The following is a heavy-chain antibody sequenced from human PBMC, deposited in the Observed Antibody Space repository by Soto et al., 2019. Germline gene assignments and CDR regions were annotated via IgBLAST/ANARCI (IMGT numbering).Heavy chain of an antibody. V-gene: IGHV3-48*01. J-gene: IGHJ4*02. CDR2: ISSSSTI. CDR1: GFPFSSYS. CDR3: ARGWQAPDY. Sequence: GGSLRLSCAASGFPFSSYSMNWVRQAPGKGLEWVSYISSSSTIYYADSVKGRFTISRDNAKNSLYLQMNSLRAEDTAVYYCARGWQAPDYWGQGTLVTVSS.